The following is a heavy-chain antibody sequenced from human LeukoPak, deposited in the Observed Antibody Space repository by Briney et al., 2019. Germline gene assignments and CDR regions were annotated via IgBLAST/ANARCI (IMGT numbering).Heavy chain of an antibody. Sequence: PGGSLRLSCAASGFTFSDYGMSWVRQAPGKGLKWVSTISDGGTITYYADSVKGRFTISRDNSKNTLYLHINSLRAEDTAVYYCVKDNPLDYWGQGTLVIVSS. CDR2: ISDGGTIT. CDR1: GFTFSDYG. V-gene: IGHV3-23*01. D-gene: IGHD1-14*01. J-gene: IGHJ4*02. CDR3: VKDNPLDY.